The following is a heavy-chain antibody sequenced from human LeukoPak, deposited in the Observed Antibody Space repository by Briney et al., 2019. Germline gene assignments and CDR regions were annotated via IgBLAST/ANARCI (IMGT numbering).Heavy chain of an antibody. Sequence: PGGSLRLSCAASGFTFSNYSMNWVRQAPGKGLEWVSSISSSSSYIYYADSVKGRFTISRDNAKNSLYLQMNSLRAEDTAVYYCAREEGLEEGYYFDYWGQGTLVTVSS. V-gene: IGHV3-21*01. D-gene: IGHD1-1*01. J-gene: IGHJ4*02. CDR2: ISSSSSYI. CDR3: AREEGLEEGYYFDY. CDR1: GFTFSNYS.